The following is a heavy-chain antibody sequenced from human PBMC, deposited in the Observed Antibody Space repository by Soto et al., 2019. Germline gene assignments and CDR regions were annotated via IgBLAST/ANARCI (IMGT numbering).Heavy chain of an antibody. V-gene: IGHV3-23*01. CDR3: AKGTSYYYDSSGYGVFDY. Sequence: GGSLRLSCAASGFTFSSYAMSWVRQAPGKGLEWVSAISGSGGSTYYADSVKGRFTISRDNSKNTLYLQMNSLRAEDTAVYYCAKGTSYYYDSSGYGVFDYWGQGTLVTVSS. CDR1: GFTFSSYA. J-gene: IGHJ4*02. D-gene: IGHD3-22*01. CDR2: ISGSGGST.